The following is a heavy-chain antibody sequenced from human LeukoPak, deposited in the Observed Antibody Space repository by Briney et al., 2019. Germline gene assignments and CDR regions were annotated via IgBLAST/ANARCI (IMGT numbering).Heavy chain of an antibody. D-gene: IGHD5-12*01. CDR3: ARGKRRGYSGYGFDY. J-gene: IGHJ4*02. V-gene: IGHV4-59*12. Sequence: SETLSLTCTVSGGSISSYYWSWIRQPPGKGLEWIGYIYYSGSTNYNPSLKSRVTISVDTSKNQFSLKLSSVTAADTAVYYCARGKRRGYSGYGFDYWGQGTLVTVSS. CDR1: GGSISSYY. CDR2: IYYSGST.